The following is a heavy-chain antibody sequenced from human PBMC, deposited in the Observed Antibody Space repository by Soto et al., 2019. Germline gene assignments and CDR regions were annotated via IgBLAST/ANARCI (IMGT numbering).Heavy chain of an antibody. CDR3: AKVRRGLDWNLPGVGY. CDR1: GFTFSSYG. CDR2: ISYDGSNK. J-gene: IGHJ4*02. Sequence: GGSLRLSCAASGFTFSSYGMHWVRQAPGKGLEWVAVISYDGSNKYHADSVKGRFTISRDNSKNTLYLQMNSLRAEDTAVYYCAKVRRGLDWNLPGVGYWGQGTLVTVSS. V-gene: IGHV3-30*18. D-gene: IGHD3-9*01.